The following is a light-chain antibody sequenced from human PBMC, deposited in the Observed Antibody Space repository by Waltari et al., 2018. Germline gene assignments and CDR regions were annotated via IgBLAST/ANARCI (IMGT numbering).Light chain of an antibody. J-gene: IGLJ2*01. CDR2: GNN. CDR1: SSNIGNNY. Sequence: QSVLTQPPSVSAAPGQRVTISCSGSSSNIGNNYVSWYQQLPGTAPKLLIYGNNERPAGIPDRFSGSKAGTSATLDSTGLQTGDEADYYCGTRDTGLSAWVFGGGTKVTVL. V-gene: IGLV1-51*01. CDR3: GTRDTGLSAWV.